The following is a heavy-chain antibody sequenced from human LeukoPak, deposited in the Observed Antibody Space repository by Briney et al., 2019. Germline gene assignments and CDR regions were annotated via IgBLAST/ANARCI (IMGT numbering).Heavy chain of an antibody. CDR2: VNYTGST. V-gene: IGHV4-59*11. CDR3: ARGDYDTSGYYPPHFDY. CDR1: GDTISSHY. J-gene: IGHJ4*02. D-gene: IGHD3-22*01. Sequence: AETLTLTCTVSGDTISSHYLTWIRQSPGQGLELIATVNYTGSTNYNPSLKSRVTISVDTSNNQFTLKLPSVTAADTAVYYCARGDYDTSGYYPPHFDYWGQGTLVTVSS.